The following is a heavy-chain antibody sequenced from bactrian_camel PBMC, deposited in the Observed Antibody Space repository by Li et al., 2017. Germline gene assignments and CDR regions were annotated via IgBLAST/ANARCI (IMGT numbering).Heavy chain of an antibody. CDR1: GFTSNNCG. D-gene: IGHD3*01. J-gene: IGHJ6*01. Sequence: HVQLVESGGDSVQAGGSLSLSCTAPGFTSNNCGMSWYRQVAGKRREWVSWIDTVGGTMYADSVKGRFSISQDKAKGIVFLQMNSLEVDDTALYYCAAEGDGLIPLPGPDGLSRAEFRYWGQGTQVTVS. CDR3: AAEGDGLIPLPGPDGLSRAEFRY. V-gene: IGHV3S9*01. CDR2: IDTVGGT.